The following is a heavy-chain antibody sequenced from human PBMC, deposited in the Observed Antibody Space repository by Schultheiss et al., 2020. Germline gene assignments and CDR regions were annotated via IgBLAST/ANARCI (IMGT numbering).Heavy chain of an antibody. D-gene: IGHD5-18*01. CDR2: IYYSGST. V-gene: IGHV4-61*01. Sequence: SETLSLTCTVSGGSVSSGSYYWSWIRQPPGKGLEWIGYIYYSGSTNYNPSLKSRVTISVDTSKNQFSLKLSSVTAADTAVYYCARGSYSYTSNAFDIWGQGTMVTVSS. CDR3: ARGSYSYTSNAFDI. CDR1: GGSVSSGSYY. J-gene: IGHJ3*02.